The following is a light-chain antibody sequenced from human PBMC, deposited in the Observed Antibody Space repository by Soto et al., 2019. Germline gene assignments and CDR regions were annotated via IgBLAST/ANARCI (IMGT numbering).Light chain of an antibody. CDR2: DAS. J-gene: IGKJ4*01. CDR1: QSVSSY. CDR3: QQRSDWPLT. V-gene: IGKV3-11*01. Sequence: EIVLTQSPATLSLSPVKRATLSCRSSQSVSSYLAWYQQKPGQAPSLLIYDASNRATGIPARFSGGGSGTDFTLTISSLEPEDFAVYYCQQRSDWPLTFGGGTKVEIK.